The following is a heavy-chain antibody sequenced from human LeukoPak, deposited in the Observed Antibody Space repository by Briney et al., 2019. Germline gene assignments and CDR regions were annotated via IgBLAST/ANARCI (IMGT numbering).Heavy chain of an antibody. J-gene: IGHJ4*02. V-gene: IGHV1-2*02. Sequence: GASVKVSCKASGYTFTGYYMHWVRQAPGQGLEWMGWINPNSGGTNYAQKFQGRVTMTRDTSISTAYMELSRLRSDDTAVYYCARALFRGHGAGTGDFDYWGQGTLVTVSS. D-gene: IGHD6-19*01. CDR1: GYTFTGYY. CDR3: ARALFRGHGAGTGDFDY. CDR2: INPNSGGT.